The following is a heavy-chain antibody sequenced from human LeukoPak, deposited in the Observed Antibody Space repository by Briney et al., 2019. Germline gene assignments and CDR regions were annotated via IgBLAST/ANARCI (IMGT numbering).Heavy chain of an antibody. CDR3: ARTLTLYDSSGYPPVAFDY. Sequence: SETLPLTCAVYGGSFSGYYWSWIRQPPGKGLEWIGEINHSGSTNYNPSLKSRVTISVDTSKNQFSLKLSSVTAADTAVYYCARTLTLYDSSGYPPVAFDYWGQGTLVTVSS. J-gene: IGHJ4*02. V-gene: IGHV4-34*01. CDR2: INHSGST. D-gene: IGHD3-22*01. CDR1: GGSFSGYY.